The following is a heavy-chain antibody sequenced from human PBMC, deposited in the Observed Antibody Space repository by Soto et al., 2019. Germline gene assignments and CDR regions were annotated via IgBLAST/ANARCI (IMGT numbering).Heavy chain of an antibody. CDR1: GFTFSSYS. J-gene: IGHJ4*02. CDR2: ISSSSSTI. CDR3: ARDWKDGYSNGWFWV. V-gene: IGHV3-48*01. Sequence: GGSLRLSCAASGFTFSSYSMNWVRQAPGKGLEWVSYISSSSSTIYYAGSVKGRFTISRDNAKNSLYLQMNSLRAEDTAVYYCARDWKDGYSNGWFWVWGQGTLVTVSS. D-gene: IGHD6-19*01.